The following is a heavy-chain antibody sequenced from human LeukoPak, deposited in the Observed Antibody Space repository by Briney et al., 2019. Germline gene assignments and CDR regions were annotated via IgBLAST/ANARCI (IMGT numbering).Heavy chain of an antibody. D-gene: IGHD3-22*01. Sequence: SETLSLTCAVYGGSFSGYYWSWIRQPPGKGLEWIGEINHSGSTNYNPSLKSRVTISVDTSKNQFFLKLSSVTAADTAVYYCARGGIWYYYDSSGYYDAFDIWGQGTMVTVSS. V-gene: IGHV4-34*01. J-gene: IGHJ3*02. CDR2: INHSGST. CDR3: ARGGIWYYYDSSGYYDAFDI. CDR1: GGSFSGYY.